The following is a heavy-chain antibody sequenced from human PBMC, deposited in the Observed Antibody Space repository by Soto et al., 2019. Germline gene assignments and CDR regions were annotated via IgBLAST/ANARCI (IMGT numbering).Heavy chain of an antibody. D-gene: IGHD3-10*01. CDR3: ARVKYYYGSGRPLNWFDP. Sequence: SETLSLTCAVYGGSFSGYYWSWIRQPPGKGLEWIGEINHSGSTNYNPSLKSRVTMSVDTSKNQFSLKLSSVTAADTAVYYCARVKYYYGSGRPLNWFDPWGQGTLVTVSS. V-gene: IGHV4-34*01. CDR2: INHSGST. CDR1: GGSFSGYY. J-gene: IGHJ5*02.